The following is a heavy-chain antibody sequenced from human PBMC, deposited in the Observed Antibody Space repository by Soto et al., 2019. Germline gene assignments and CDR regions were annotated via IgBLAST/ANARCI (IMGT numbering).Heavy chain of an antibody. J-gene: IGHJ6*02. V-gene: IGHV1-18*01. D-gene: IGHD3-22*01. CDR2: ISPYSDET. CDR1: GYTFSSYA. Sequence: QAQLVQSGAEVKKPGASVRVSCKATGYTFSSYAISWVRQAPGQGLEWLGWISPYSDETQYAQKTQGRVFMTIDRSARTAYLDLRSLRSDDTAVYYCARGGYYDSSGARNYHYYGMNVWGQGTTGTVSS. CDR3: ARGGYYDSSGARNYHYYGMNV.